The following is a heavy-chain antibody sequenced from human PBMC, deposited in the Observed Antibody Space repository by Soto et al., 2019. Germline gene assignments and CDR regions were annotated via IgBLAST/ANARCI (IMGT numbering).Heavy chain of an antibody. CDR2: ISYDGSNK. Sequence: PGGSLRLSFSAPVFTFSKYAMHWVLHAPFKWLEWVAVISYDGSNKYYADYVKGRFTISRDNSKNTLYLQMNSLRAEDTALYYCAKARVRRSGYPNWFDPWGQGTLVTDSS. J-gene: IGHJ5*02. D-gene: IGHD3-22*01. CDR1: VFTFSKYA. V-gene: IGHV3-30*18. CDR3: AKARVRRSGYPNWFDP.